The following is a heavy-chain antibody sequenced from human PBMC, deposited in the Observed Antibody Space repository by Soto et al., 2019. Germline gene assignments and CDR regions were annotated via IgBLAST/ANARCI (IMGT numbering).Heavy chain of an antibody. D-gene: IGHD2-15*01. Sequence: SETLSLTCAVSGYSISSGGYSWSWIRQPPGKGLEYIVYTYHSGYTYYTPSLKSRVTISVDRSKNQFSLDLTSVTAADTAVYYCARGGGNKYYFDYWGLGTRVTVSS. CDR2: TYHSGYT. CDR3: ARGGGNKYYFDY. V-gene: IGHV4-30-2*01. J-gene: IGHJ4*02. CDR1: GYSISSGGYS.